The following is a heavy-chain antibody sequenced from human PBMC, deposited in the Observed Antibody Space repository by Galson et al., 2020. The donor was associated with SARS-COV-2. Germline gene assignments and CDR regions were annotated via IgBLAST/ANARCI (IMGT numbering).Heavy chain of an antibody. V-gene: IGHV4-39*01. D-gene: IGHD3-16*01. Sequence: SETLSLTCTVSGDSINSPNFCGDWIRQPPGKGLEWIGSLCYTGNTYYNTSLKSRVTIPGDTSKNQFSLRLSSVTATDAGIFYCARRRCFKYDCDFWGQGSLVSVSS. J-gene: IGHJ4*02. CDR3: ARRRCFKYDCDF. CDR2: LCYTGNT. CDR1: GDSINSPNFC.